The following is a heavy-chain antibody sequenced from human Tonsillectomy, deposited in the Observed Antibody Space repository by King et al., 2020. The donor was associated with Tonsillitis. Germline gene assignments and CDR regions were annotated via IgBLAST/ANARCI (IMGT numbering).Heavy chain of an antibody. V-gene: IGHV3-23*03. CDR2: IYRGGSTT. CDR3: AKKDDATDDHCYFDI. D-gene: IGHD1-1*01. Sequence: DVQLVESGGGLVQPGGSLRLSCAASGFTFSSYAMTWARQAPGKGLEWVSIIYRGGSTTYYAHSVRGRFTISRDDSKNTLYLQMNSQRAEDTAVYYCAKKDDATDDHCYFDIWGRGTLVTVSS. CDR1: GFTFSSYA. J-gene: IGHJ2*01.